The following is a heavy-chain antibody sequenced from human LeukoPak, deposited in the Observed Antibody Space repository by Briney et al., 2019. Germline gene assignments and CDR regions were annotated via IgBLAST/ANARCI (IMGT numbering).Heavy chain of an antibody. V-gene: IGHV1-24*01. D-gene: IGHD1-1*01. CDR2: FEPEDGKI. CDR3: AASSPYNWKAHDF. Sequence: ASVKVSCKVSGNSLTKLSMHWVRQPPGKGPEWMGGFEPEDGKIICAQKFEGRLTMTEDTSTETAYMELSSLRSEDTAVYYCAASSPYNWKAHDFWGQGRLVIVSS. J-gene: IGHJ4*02. CDR1: GNSLTKLS.